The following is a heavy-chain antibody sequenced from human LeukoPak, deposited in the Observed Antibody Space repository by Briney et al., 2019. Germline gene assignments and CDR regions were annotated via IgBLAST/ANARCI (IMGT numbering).Heavy chain of an antibody. D-gene: IGHD3-3*01. J-gene: IGHJ4*02. CDR3: ARRGLTYYDFWSGYANFDY. Sequence: PSETLSLTCTVSGGSISSSSYYWGWIRQPPGKGLEWIGSIYYSGSTYYNPSLKSRATISVDTSKNQFSLKLSSVTAADTAVYYCARRGLTYYDFWSGYANFDYWGQGTLVTVSS. CDR1: GGSISSSSYY. CDR2: IYYSGST. V-gene: IGHV4-39*01.